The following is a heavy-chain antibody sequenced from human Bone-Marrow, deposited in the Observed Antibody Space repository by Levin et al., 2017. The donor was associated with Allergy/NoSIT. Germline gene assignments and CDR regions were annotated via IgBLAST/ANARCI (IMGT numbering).Heavy chain of an antibody. CDR2: IKSTTDGGTA. D-gene: IGHD4-23*01. J-gene: IGHJ4*02. CDR1: GFPFSNAY. Sequence: LSLTCATSGFPFSNAYMSWVRQAPGKGLEWVGRIKSTTDGGTADYAAPVKGRFTISRSDSEKTVYLQMNSLRTEDTAVYFCTTMHGGKVFTFDYWGQGTLVTVSS. CDR3: TTMHGGKVFTFDY. V-gene: IGHV3-15*01.